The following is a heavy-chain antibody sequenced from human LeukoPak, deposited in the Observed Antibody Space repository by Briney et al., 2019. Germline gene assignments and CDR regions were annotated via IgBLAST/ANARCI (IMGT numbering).Heavy chain of an antibody. CDR2: IIPIFGTA. Sequence: SVKVSCKASGGTFSSYAISWVRQAPGQGLEWMGGIIPIFGTANYAQKFQGRVTITADESTSTAYMELSSLRSEDTAVYYCARGYCSGGSCYTEFYYFDYWGQETLVTVSS. D-gene: IGHD2-15*01. V-gene: IGHV1-69*13. CDR1: GGTFSSYA. J-gene: IGHJ4*02. CDR3: ARGYCSGGSCYTEFYYFDY.